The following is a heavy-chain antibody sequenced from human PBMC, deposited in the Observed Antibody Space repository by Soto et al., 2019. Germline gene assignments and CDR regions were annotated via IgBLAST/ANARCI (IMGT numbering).Heavy chain of an antibody. CDR2: INPNSGGT. Sequence: ASVKVSCKASGYTFTGYYMHWVRQAPGQGLEWMGWINPNSGGTNYAQRFQGRATMTRDTSISTAYMELSRLRSDDTAVYYCARSLAAAGSNYYYYGMDVWGQGTTVTVSS. V-gene: IGHV1-2*02. CDR1: GYTFTGYY. CDR3: ARSLAAAGSNYYYYGMDV. J-gene: IGHJ6*02. D-gene: IGHD6-13*01.